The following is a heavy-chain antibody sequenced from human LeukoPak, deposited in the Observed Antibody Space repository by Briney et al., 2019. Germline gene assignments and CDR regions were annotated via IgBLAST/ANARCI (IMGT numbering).Heavy chain of an antibody. J-gene: IGHJ4*02. CDR3: AKDLRRYCSGGSCRTFDY. D-gene: IGHD2-15*01. CDR1: GFTFSSYW. CDR2: INSDGSST. V-gene: IGHV3-74*01. Sequence: GGSLRLSCAASGFTFSSYWMHWVRQAPGKGLVWVSRINSDGSSTSYADSVKGRFTISRDNSKNSLYLQMNSLRTEDTALYYCAKDLRRYCSGGSCRTFDYWGQGTLVTVSS.